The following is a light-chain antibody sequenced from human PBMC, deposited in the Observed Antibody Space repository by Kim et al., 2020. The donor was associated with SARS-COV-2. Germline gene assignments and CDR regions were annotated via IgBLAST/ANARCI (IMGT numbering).Light chain of an antibody. J-gene: IGKJ1*01. Sequence: EIVLTQSPGTLSLSPGERATLSCRASQSVSNTYLAWYQQKPGQAPRLLIYGASSRATGIPDRFSGSGSGTDFTLTISRLEPEDFAVYYCQQSSGSPPWTFGQGTKVDIK. CDR3: QQSSGSPPWT. CDR2: GAS. V-gene: IGKV3-20*01. CDR1: QSVSNTY.